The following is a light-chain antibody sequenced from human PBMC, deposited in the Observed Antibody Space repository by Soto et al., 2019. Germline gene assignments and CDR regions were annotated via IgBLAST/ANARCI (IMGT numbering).Light chain of an antibody. Sequence: QSALTQPPSASGSPGQSVTISCTGTSVEVGAYNYVSWYQQHPGKAPKLMIYEVSKRPSGVPDRFSGSKSANTASLTVSGLQAEDEADYYCSSYAGSNNYVFGTGTKVTVL. CDR3: SSYAGSNNYV. CDR2: EVS. V-gene: IGLV2-8*01. J-gene: IGLJ1*01. CDR1: SVEVGAYNY.